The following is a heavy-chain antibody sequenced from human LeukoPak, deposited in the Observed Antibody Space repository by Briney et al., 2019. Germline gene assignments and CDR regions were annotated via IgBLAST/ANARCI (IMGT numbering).Heavy chain of an antibody. Sequence: ASVKVSCKASGYTFTGYYMHWVRQAPGQGLEWMGWINPNSGGTNYAQKFQGRVTMTRDTSISTAYMELSRLRSDDTAVYYCARGIILGHSSAAGPFDPWGQGTLVTVSS. J-gene: IGHJ5*02. CDR1: GYTFTGYY. CDR2: INPNSGGT. V-gene: IGHV1-2*02. CDR3: ARGIILGHSSAAGPFDP. D-gene: IGHD6-13*01.